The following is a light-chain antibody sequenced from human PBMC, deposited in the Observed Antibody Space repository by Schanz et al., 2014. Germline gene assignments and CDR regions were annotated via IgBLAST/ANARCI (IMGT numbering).Light chain of an antibody. CDR1: GTVSGGHY. J-gene: IGLJ2*01. CDR2: DTS. CDR3: LLSSSGVVV. Sequence: QAVVTQEPSLTVSPGGTVTLTCVSTGTVSGGHYPFWFQQKPGQAPRTLIYDTSNKHSWTPARFSGSLLGCKAALTLSGAQPEDEAEYYCLLSSSGVVVFRGGTKLTVL. V-gene: IGLV7-46*01.